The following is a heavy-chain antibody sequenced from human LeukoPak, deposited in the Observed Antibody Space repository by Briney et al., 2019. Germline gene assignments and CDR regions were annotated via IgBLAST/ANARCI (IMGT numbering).Heavy chain of an antibody. V-gene: IGHV3-23*01. J-gene: IGHJ5*02. Sequence: GGSLTLSCPASRSTFNSHAMSLVRQDPRKGLEWPSANSGRRRGTYHPDSVKGRFTISIDNSKNTLYLQMDSLRAEDTALYYCAKGTGINHYHWFDPWGQGTLVTASS. D-gene: IGHD2-8*02. CDR1: RSTFNSHA. CDR2: NSGRRRGT. CDR3: AKGTGINHYHWFDP.